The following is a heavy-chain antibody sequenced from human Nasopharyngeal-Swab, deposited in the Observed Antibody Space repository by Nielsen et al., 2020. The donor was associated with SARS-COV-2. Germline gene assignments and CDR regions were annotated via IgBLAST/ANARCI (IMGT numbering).Heavy chain of an antibody. J-gene: IGHJ5*02. D-gene: IGHD3-3*01. CDR3: ARETIFGVVITHNWFDP. CDR2: ISYDGSNK. CDR1: GFTFSSYA. Sequence: GESLKISCAASGFTFSSYAMHWVRQAPGKGLEWVAVISYDGSNKYYADSVKGRFTISRDNSKNTLYLQMNSLRAEDTAVYYCARETIFGVVITHNWFDPWDQGTLVTVSS. V-gene: IGHV3-30-3*01.